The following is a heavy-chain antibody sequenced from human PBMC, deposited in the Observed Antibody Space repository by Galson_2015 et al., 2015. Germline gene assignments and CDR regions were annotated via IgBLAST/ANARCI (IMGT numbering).Heavy chain of an antibody. V-gene: IGHV3-30*03. CDR2: ISYDGSNK. CDR1: GFTFSSYG. CDR3: ARDPGPIVVVGAPDY. J-gene: IGHJ4*02. D-gene: IGHD3-22*01. Sequence: SLRLSCAASGFTFSSYGMHWVRQAPGKGLEWVAVISYDGSNKYYADSVKGRFTISRDNSKNTLYLQMNSLRAEDTAVYYCARDPGPIVVVGAPDYWGQGTLVTVSS.